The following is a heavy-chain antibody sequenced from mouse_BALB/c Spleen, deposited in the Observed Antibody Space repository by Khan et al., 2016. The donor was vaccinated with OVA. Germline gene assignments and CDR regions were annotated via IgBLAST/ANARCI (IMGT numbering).Heavy chain of an antibody. V-gene: IGHV9-1*02. Sequence: QIQLVQSGPELKKPGETVKISCKASGYTFTNYGMNWVKQAPGKGLKWMGWINTYTGEPTYAHDFKGRFAFTLDTSSSTAYMQISNLTNEDMTTYYCARSSSYGFFAVWGEGTTVTVSA. CDR1: GYTFTNYG. J-gene: IGHJ1*01. CDR3: ARSSSYGFFAV. D-gene: IGHD1-1*02. CDR2: INTYTGEP.